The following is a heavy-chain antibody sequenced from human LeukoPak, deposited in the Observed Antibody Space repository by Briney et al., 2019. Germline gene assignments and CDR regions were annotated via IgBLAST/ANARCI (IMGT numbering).Heavy chain of an antibody. V-gene: IGHV3-7*03. CDR1: GFTFRSFW. CDR2: IKQNGAEE. J-gene: IGHJ3*02. CDR3: ARYTAVSSPGAFDI. Sequence: PGGSLRLSCAASGFTFRSFWMSWVRQAPGKRLEWVANIKQNGAEEYYMDSVQGRFAISRDNAKNLVYLQMNSLRVEDTAIYYCARYTAVSSPGAFDIWGQGTMVTVSS. D-gene: IGHD4-17*01.